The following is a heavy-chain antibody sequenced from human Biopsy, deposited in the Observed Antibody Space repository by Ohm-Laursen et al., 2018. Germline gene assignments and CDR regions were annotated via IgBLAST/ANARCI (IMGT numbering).Heavy chain of an antibody. CDR2: IWFDETNK. CDR3: ARDPRDTALGIFDY. CDR1: GFTFSNYG. V-gene: IGHV3-33*01. J-gene: IGHJ4*02. Sequence: SLRLSCAAFGFTFSNYGMHWVRQAPGKGLEWVAVIWFDETNKHYADSVKGRFTISRDNSKNMLYLQMNTLRDADTAVYYCARDPRDTALGIFDYWGLGTLVTVSS. D-gene: IGHD5-18*01.